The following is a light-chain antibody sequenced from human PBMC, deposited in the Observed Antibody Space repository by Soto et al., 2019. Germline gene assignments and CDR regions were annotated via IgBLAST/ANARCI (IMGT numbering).Light chain of an antibody. CDR3: QQTYSPLTYS. CDR2: AAS. CDR1: QHISTY. Sequence: DIQMTQSPSSLSASVGDRVTITCRASQHISTYLDWYQQKPGKAPNLLIYAASSLQGGVPSRFSGSGSGTDFTLTISSLQPKDFATYYCQQTYSPLTYSFGQGTKLEIK. V-gene: IGKV1-39*01. J-gene: IGKJ2*03.